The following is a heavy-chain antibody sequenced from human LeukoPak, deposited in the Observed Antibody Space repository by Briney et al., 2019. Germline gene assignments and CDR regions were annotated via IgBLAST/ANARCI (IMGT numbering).Heavy chain of an antibody. CDR1: GYTFTGYY. J-gene: IGHJ3*01. D-gene: IGHD1-1*01. V-gene: IGHV1-2*02. Sequence: ASVKVSCRASGYTFTGYYMHWVRQAPGQGLEWMGWINPNSGGTNYAQKFQGRVTMTRDTSISTAYMELSRLRSDDTAVYYCARTSTXXXPYDAXDXWGQGXMVTVSS. CDR2: INPNSGGT. CDR3: ARTSTXXXPYDAXDX.